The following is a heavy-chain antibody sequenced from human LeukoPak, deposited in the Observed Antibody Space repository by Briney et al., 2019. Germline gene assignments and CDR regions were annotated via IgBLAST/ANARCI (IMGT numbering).Heavy chain of an antibody. Sequence: PSETLSLTCAVYGGSFSGYYWSWIRQPPGKGLEWIGEINHSGSTNYNPSLKSRVTISVDTSKNQFSLKLSSVTAADTAVYYCARDKQAAAGTESWGQETLVTVSS. J-gene: IGHJ4*02. V-gene: IGHV4-34*01. CDR1: GGSFSGYY. D-gene: IGHD6-13*01. CDR3: ARDKQAAAGTES. CDR2: INHSGST.